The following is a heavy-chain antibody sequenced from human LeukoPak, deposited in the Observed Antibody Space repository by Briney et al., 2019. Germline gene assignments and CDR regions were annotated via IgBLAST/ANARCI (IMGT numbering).Heavy chain of an antibody. CDR3: ASRFYYGSSRPAPLDY. D-gene: IGHD3-10*01. CDR1: GFTFSDYY. Sequence: GGSLRLSCAASGFTFSDYYMSWIRQAPGKGLEGGSYISSSGSTIYYADSVKGRFTISRDNAKNSLYLQMNRLRAEDTAVYYCASRFYYGSSRPAPLDYWGQGTLVTVSS. J-gene: IGHJ4*02. CDR2: ISSSGSTI. V-gene: IGHV3-11*01.